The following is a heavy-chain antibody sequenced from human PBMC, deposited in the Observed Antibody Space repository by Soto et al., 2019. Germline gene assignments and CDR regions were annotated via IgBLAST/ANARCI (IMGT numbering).Heavy chain of an antibody. J-gene: IGHJ4*02. D-gene: IGHD3-16*01. V-gene: IGHV1-3*01. CDR3: ARDWFGVDY. CDR2: INAGNGNT. CDR1: GYTFTSYA. Sequence: ASVKVSCKASGYTFTSYAMHWVRQAPGQGLEWMGWINAGNGNTKYSQKFQGRVTITRDTSASTAYMELSSLRSDDTAVYYCARDWFGVDYWGQGTLVTVSS.